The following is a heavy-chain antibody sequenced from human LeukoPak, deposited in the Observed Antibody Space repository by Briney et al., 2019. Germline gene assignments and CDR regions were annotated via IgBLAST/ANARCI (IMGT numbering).Heavy chain of an antibody. CDR2: ITAGGVIT. Sequence: GGSLRLSCAASGFSFPSYAMSWVRQAPRRGLEWVSLITAGGVITHYTDSVKGRFTISRDNSKNTLYLQMNSVRAEDTAVYYCAKGRINHDGAVEIWGQGTTVTVSS. D-gene: IGHD2-15*01. CDR3: AKGRINHDGAVEI. CDR1: GFSFPSYA. V-gene: IGHV3-23*01. J-gene: IGHJ3*02.